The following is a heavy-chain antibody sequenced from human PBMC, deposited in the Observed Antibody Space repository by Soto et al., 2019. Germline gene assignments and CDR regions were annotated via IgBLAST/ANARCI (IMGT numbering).Heavy chain of an antibody. J-gene: IGHJ6*02. CDR2: IIPIFGTA. V-gene: IGHV1-69*01. CDR3: ARRGEVGASYYYYYYGMDG. Sequence: QVQLVQSGAEVKKPGSSVKVSCKASGGTFSSYAISWVRQAPGQGLEWMGGIIPIFGTANYAQKFQGRVTITADESTSTAYMELSSLRSEDTAVYYCARRGEVGASYYYYYYGMDGWGQGTTVTVSS. D-gene: IGHD1-26*01. CDR1: GGTFSSYA.